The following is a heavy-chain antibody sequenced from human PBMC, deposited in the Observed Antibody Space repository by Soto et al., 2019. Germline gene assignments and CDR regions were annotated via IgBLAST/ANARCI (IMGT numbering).Heavy chain of an antibody. D-gene: IGHD2-8*01. V-gene: IGHV5-10-1*01. CDR1: CYTFSAFW. Sequence: GESLKISCQASCYTFSAFWITWLRQMPGKVLEWMATIDPRDSYSNYSLSFQGHVTISADKSIGSAYLHWSTLEASDTAIYYCARLPTGFCTKTTCQHYFGMQVWGQGTTVNVSS. CDR2: IDPRDSYS. J-gene: IGHJ6*01. CDR3: ARLPTGFCTKTTCQHYFGMQV.